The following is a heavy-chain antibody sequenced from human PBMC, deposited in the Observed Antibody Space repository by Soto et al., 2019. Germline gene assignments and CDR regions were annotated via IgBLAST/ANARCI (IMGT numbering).Heavy chain of an antibody. CDR1: GFTFRSYV. J-gene: IGHJ1*01. CDR3: ARCGNTGGLDV. D-gene: IGHD1-26*01. CDR2: TSYDGSDK. V-gene: IGHV3-30*19. Sequence: QVQLVESGGGVVQPGTSLRVSCVGSGFTFRSYVIHWVRQAPGKGLEWVALTSYDGSDKYYDDSVRGRFTISRDNSRNTVDLQMDSLRLEDTALYYCARCGNTGGLDVWGQGTLVSVSS.